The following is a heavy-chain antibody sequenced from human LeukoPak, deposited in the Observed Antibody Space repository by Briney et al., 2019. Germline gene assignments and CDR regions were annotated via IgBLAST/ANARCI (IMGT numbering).Heavy chain of an antibody. CDR3: ARHYSSGWYDH. Sequence: SETLSLTCTVSGGSISSSSYYWGWIRQPPGKGLEWIGSIYYSGSTYYNPSLKSRVTISVDTSKNQFSLKLSSVTAADTAVYYCARHYSSGWYDHWGQGTLVTVSS. CDR2: IYYSGST. V-gene: IGHV4-39*01. CDR1: GGSISSSSYY. D-gene: IGHD6-19*01. J-gene: IGHJ5*02.